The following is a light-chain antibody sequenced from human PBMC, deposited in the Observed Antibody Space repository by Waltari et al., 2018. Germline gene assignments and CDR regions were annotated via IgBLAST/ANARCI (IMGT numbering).Light chain of an antibody. CDR2: DAS. J-gene: IGKJ1*01. Sequence: IVLTQSPGTLSLSPGARATPSCRASQSLSRALAWYQQKPGQAPRLLIYDASRRATGIPDRFSGSGSGTDFSLTITRLEPEDFAVYYCQHYVRLPATFGQGTKVEIK. CDR1: QSLSRA. CDR3: QHYVRLPAT. V-gene: IGKV3-20*01.